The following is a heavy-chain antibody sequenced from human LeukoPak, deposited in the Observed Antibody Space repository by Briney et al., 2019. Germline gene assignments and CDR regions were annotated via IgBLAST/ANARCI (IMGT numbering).Heavy chain of an antibody. CDR2: LTGSGGNT. V-gene: IGHV3-23*01. CDR1: GFTFSSYA. D-gene: IGHD2-21*02. CDR3: ARAYCGGDCNWFDP. J-gene: IGHJ5*02. Sequence: GGSLRLSCAASGFTFSSYAMSWVRQAPGKGLEWVSGLTGSGGNTYYADSVKGRFTISRDNSKNTLSLQMNSLRAEDAAVYYCARAYCGGDCNWFDPWGQGTLVTVSS.